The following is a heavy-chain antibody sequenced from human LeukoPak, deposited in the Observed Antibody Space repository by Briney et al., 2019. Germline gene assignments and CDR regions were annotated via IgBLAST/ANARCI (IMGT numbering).Heavy chain of an antibody. Sequence: SQTLSLTCTVSGGSINSGSYYWNWIRQPAGKGLEWIGRIYTSGSTEYNPSLKSRVTISVDTSKNQFSLKLTSVTAADTAVYYCARDPVTYYYDSSGYYPDYWGQRTLVTVSS. CDR1: GGSINSGSYY. CDR3: ARDPVTYYYDSSGYYPDY. CDR2: IYTSGST. V-gene: IGHV4-61*02. D-gene: IGHD3-22*01. J-gene: IGHJ4*02.